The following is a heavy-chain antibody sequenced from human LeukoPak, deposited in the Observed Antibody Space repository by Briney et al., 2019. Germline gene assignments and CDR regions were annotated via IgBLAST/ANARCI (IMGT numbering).Heavy chain of an antibody. CDR1: GGSISSGGYY. D-gene: IGHD6-13*01. CDR2: IYYSGST. J-gene: IGHJ4*02. CDR3: ARDVIERESSSWYPITY. Sequence: SETLSLTCTVSGGSISSGGYYWSWIRQHPGKGLEWIGYIYYSGSTYYNPSLKNRVTISVDTSKNQFSLKLSSVTAADTAVYYCARDVIERESSSWYPITYWGQGTLVTVSS. V-gene: IGHV4-31*02.